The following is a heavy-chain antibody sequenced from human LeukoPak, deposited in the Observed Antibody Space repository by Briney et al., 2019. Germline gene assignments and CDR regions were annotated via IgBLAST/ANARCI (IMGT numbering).Heavy chain of an antibody. CDR3: ARDYYDFWSGYYKPYGMDV. Sequence: VASVTVSCKASGYTFTGYYMHWVRQAPGQGLEWMGWINPNSGGTNYAQKFQGRVTMTRDTSISTAYMELSRLRSDDTAVYYCARDYYDFWSGYYKPYGMDVWGQGTTVTVSS. J-gene: IGHJ6*02. D-gene: IGHD3-3*01. V-gene: IGHV1-2*02. CDR2: INPNSGGT. CDR1: GYTFTGYY.